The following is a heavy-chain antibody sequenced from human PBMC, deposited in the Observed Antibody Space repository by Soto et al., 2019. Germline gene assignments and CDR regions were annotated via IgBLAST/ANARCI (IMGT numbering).Heavy chain of an antibody. V-gene: IGHV4-38-2*02. J-gene: IGHJ4*02. CDR2: IYHSGNT. Sequence: NPSETLSLTCAVSGYSISLGYYWGWIRQPPGKGLEWIGSIYHSGNTYYNPSLKSRVSISLDTSKNHFSLELTSVTAADTAVYYCARESEDLTSNFDYWGQGTLVTVSS. CDR3: ARESEDLTSNFDY. CDR1: GYSISLGYY.